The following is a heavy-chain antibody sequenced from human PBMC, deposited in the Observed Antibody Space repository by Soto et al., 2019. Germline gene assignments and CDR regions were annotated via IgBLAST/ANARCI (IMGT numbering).Heavy chain of an antibody. CDR1: GFTFRSDG. D-gene: IGHD3-22*01. CDR2: IWYDGSNK. CDR3: ARDDYDSSGYYYYGNAFDI. Sequence: QVQLVESGGGVVQPGRSLRLSCAACGFTFRSDGMHWVRQAPGKGLEWVAVIWYDGSNKYYADSVKGRFTISRDNSKNTLYLQMNSLRAEDTAVYYCARDDYDSSGYYYYGNAFDIWGQGTMVTDSS. V-gene: IGHV3-33*01. J-gene: IGHJ3*02.